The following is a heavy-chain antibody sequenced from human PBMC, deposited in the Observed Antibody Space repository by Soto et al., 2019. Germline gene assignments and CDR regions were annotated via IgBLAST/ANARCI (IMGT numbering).Heavy chain of an antibody. CDR3: AGEEGAYDSSPLLDY. J-gene: IGHJ4*02. Sequence: QVQLVQSGAEVKKPGSSVKVSCKASGGTFSSYTISWVRQAPGQGLEWMGRIIPILGIANYAQKFQGRVTITADKSTSPAYMELSSLRSEDTAVYYCAGEEGAYDSSPLLDYWGQGTLVTVSS. CDR2: IIPILGIA. V-gene: IGHV1-69*08. D-gene: IGHD3-22*01. CDR1: GGTFSSYT.